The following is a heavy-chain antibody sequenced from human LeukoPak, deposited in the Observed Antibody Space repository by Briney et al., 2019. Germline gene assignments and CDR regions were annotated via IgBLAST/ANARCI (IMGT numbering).Heavy chain of an antibody. CDR2: INHSGST. CDR1: GGSFSGYY. Sequence: SETLSLTCAVYGGSFSGYYWSWIRQPPGKGLEWIGEINHSGSTNYNPSLKSRVTISVDTSRNQFSLKLSSVTAADTAVYYCAGPLCNGMDVWGQGTTVTVSS. V-gene: IGHV4-34*01. CDR3: AGPLCNGMDV. J-gene: IGHJ6*02.